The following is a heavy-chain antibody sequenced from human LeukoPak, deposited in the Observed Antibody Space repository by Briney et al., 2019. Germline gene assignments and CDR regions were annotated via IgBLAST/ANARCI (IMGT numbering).Heavy chain of an antibody. Sequence: SETLSLTCTVSGGSISSYYWSWIRQPPGKGLEWIGSIYYSGSTYYNPSLKSRVTISVDTSKNQFSLKLSSVTAADTAVYYCARHSYDYVWGSYRHHFDYWGQGTLVTVSS. CDR2: IYYSGST. V-gene: IGHV4-59*05. D-gene: IGHD3-16*02. CDR3: ARHSYDYVWGSYRHHFDY. J-gene: IGHJ4*02. CDR1: GGSISSYY.